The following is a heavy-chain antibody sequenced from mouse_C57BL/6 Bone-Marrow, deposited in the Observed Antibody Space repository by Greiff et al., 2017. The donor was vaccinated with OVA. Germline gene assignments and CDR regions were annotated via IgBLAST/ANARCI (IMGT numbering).Heavy chain of an antibody. V-gene: IGHV5-2*01. CDR2: INSDGGST. CDR3: ARQSDYSDAMDY. D-gene: IGHD2-4*01. J-gene: IGHJ4*01. Sequence: DVHLVESGGGLVQPGESLKLSCESNEYEFPSHDMSWVRKTPEKRLELVAAINSDGGSTYYPDTMERRFIISRDNTKKTLYLQMSSLRSEDTALYYCARQSDYSDAMDYWGQGTSVTVSS. CDR1: EYEFPSHD.